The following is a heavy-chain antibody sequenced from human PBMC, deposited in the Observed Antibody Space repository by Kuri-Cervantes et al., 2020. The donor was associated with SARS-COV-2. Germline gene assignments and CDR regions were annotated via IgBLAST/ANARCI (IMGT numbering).Heavy chain of an antibody. J-gene: IGHJ5*02. V-gene: IGHV4-4*02. CDR1: GGSISSSNW. D-gene: IGHD6-6*01. CDR3: ASALMYSSSYKTGFDP. CDR2: IYHSGNT. Sequence: SETLSLTCAVSGGSISSSNWWRSVRQPPRKGLEGIGKIYHSGNTNYNPSLKSRFTISVDKSKNQFSLKLSSVTAADTAVYYCASALMYSSSYKTGFDPWGQGTLVTVSS.